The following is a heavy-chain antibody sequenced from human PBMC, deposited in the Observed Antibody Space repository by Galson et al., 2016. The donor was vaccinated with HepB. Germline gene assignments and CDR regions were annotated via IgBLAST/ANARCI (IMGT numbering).Heavy chain of an antibody. CDR2: IYSGGTT. D-gene: IGHD4-17*01. Sequence: SLRLSCAGSGFTFSTYAMNWVRQAPGKGLEYVSVIYSGGTTYYADSVKGRFTISRDNSKNTLFLQMNTLRAEDTAVYYCARGVYGDHGWFDYWGQGTLVTVSS. V-gene: IGHV3-66*02. CDR1: GFTFSTYA. J-gene: IGHJ4*02. CDR3: ARGVYGDHGWFDY.